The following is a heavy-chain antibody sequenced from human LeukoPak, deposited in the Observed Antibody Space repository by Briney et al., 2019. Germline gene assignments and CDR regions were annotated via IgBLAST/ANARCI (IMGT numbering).Heavy chain of an antibody. Sequence: ASVKVSCKTSGYTFTDYFIHWVRQAPGQGLEWMGWIKTANGETNYAQKFQGRVTMTRDTSISTAYMEVKRLTSDDTAFYYCARDIAPSGAWWLDSWGQGTLITVSS. CDR3: ARDIAPSGAWWLDS. V-gene: IGHV1-2*02. J-gene: IGHJ5*01. D-gene: IGHD6-13*01. CDR2: IKTANGET. CDR1: GYTFTDYF.